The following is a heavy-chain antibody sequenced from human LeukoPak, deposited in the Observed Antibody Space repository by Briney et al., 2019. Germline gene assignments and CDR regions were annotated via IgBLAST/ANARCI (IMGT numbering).Heavy chain of an antibody. V-gene: IGHV3-23*01. D-gene: IGHD3-10*01. CDR3: AKDGESRYYYDSGSYFFDY. CDR1: GFTFSSYA. Sequence: PGGSLRLSCAASGFTFSSYAMSWVRQAPGKGLEWVSGISISGGNTYYADSVNGRFTISRDNSKNALYLQMNSLRAEDRAVYYCAKDGESRYYYDSGSYFFDYWGQGTLVTVSS. J-gene: IGHJ4*02. CDR2: ISISGGNT.